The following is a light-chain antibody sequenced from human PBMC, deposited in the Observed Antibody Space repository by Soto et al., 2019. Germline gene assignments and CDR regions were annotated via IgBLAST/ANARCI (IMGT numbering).Light chain of an antibody. CDR3: QQYNVSPLT. V-gene: IGKV3-15*01. J-gene: IGKJ4*01. CDR2: VAS. Sequence: EIVMTQSPATLSVSPGERATLSCRASQSVSSNLAWYQQKPGQTPKLLIYVASTRAAGIPARFSGSGSGTEFTLTISSLQCEDFPVYYCQQYNVSPLTFGGGTKVEFK. CDR1: QSVSSN.